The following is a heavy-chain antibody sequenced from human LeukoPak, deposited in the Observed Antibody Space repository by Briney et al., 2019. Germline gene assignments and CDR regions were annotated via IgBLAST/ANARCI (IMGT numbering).Heavy chain of an antibody. CDR3: ARAYPPLRTAAAGDQ. D-gene: IGHD6-13*01. Sequence: PGGSLRLSCTASGFTFSDCDMSWVRQAPGKGLEWVSSISYRSSPIYYADSVKGRFTISRDNAKNSLYLQMDSLTTGDTAVYYCARAYPPLRTAAAGDQWGQGTLVTVSS. CDR1: GFTFSDCD. CDR2: ISYRSSPI. J-gene: IGHJ4*02. V-gene: IGHV3-21*01.